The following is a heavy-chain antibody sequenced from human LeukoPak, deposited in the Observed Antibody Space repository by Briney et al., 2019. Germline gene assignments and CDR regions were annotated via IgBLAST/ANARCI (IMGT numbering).Heavy chain of an antibody. CDR2: IYPTGNT. CDR3: ARLRFYDSTGYSPGYYMDV. V-gene: IGHV4-4*07. Sequence: SETLSLTCTVSGGSISSYYWSWIRQPAGKGPEWIGRIYPTGNTDYNPSLKTRVTMSTDLSKKQFSLRLRSVTAADTAVYYCARLRFYDSTGYSPGYYMDVWGKGTAVTVSS. D-gene: IGHD3-22*01. J-gene: IGHJ6*03. CDR1: GGSISSYY.